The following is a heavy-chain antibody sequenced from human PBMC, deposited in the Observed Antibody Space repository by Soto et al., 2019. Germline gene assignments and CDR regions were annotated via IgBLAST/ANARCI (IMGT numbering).Heavy chain of an antibody. V-gene: IGHV3-23*01. Sequence: PGGSLRLSCAASGFTFSSYAMSWVRQAPWKGLEWVSAISGSGGSTYYADSVKGRFTISRDNSKNTLYLQMNSLRAEDTAVYYCAKDDTSYYDFWSGYRPSDYWGQGTLVTVSS. CDR3: AKDDTSYYDFWSGYRPSDY. CDR2: ISGSGGST. CDR1: GFTFSSYA. D-gene: IGHD3-3*01. J-gene: IGHJ4*02.